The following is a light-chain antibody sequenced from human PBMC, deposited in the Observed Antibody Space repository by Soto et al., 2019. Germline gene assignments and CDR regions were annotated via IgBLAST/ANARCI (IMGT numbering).Light chain of an antibody. CDR1: QSISSW. CDR2: DAS. Sequence: DIQLTQSPSTLSASVGDRVTITCRACQSISSWLAWYQQKPGKAPQLLIYDASSLESGVPSRLSGSGSGTEFTLTIRSLQPDDFATYYCQQYNSYGTFGQGTKVDIK. V-gene: IGKV1-5*01. CDR3: QQYNSYGT. J-gene: IGKJ1*01.